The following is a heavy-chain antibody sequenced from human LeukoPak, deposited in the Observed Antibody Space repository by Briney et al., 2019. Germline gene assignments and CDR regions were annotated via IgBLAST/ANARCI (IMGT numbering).Heavy chain of an antibody. CDR3: ARDWNGSGSAFDY. D-gene: IGHD1-1*01. CDR2: IKVDGTEK. V-gene: IGHV3-7*05. Sequence: GGSLRLSCAASGFTFSGYWMSWVRQAPGKGLEWVANIKVDGTEKYYVDSVKGRFTISRDNAENSLSLQMSGLRAEDTAVYYCARDWNGSGSAFDYWGQGTLVTVSS. J-gene: IGHJ4*02. CDR1: GFTFSGYW.